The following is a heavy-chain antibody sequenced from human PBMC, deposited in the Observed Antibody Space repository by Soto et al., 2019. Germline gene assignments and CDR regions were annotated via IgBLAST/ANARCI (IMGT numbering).Heavy chain of an antibody. CDR2: IYHSGST. D-gene: IGHD3-10*01. V-gene: IGHV4-39*01. J-gene: IGHJ6*01. CDR3: ERELHTIYGMDV. CDR1: VGSISISSYD. Sequence: PETLSLTCIFSVGSISISSYDWGWIRQPPGKGLEWIGSIYHSGSTYYNPSLKSRVTISVDTSKNQFSLKLSSVTAADTAVYYCERELHTIYGMDVWGQGTTVTVSS.